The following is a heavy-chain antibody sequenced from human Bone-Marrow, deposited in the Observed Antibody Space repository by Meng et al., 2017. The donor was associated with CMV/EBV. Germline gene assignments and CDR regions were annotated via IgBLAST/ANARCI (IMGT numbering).Heavy chain of an antibody. J-gene: IGHJ6*02. Sequence: SLKISCAASGFTFDDYVMHWVRQAPGKGLEWVSSISWNSDNIHYADSVKGRFTISRDNAKNSLYLQMNNLRPEDTALYFRAKDQATGPPYFHYGMDVWGHGTTVTVSS. CDR2: ISWNSDNI. CDR3: AKDQATGPPYFHYGMDV. CDR1: GFTFDDYV. V-gene: IGHV3-9*01.